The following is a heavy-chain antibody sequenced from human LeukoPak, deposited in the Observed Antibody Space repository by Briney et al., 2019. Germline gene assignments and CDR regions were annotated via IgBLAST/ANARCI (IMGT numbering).Heavy chain of an antibody. J-gene: IGHJ4*02. D-gene: IGHD6-13*01. CDR2: INAGNGNT. CDR3: ASPGIAAAGRWVFDY. Sequence: ASVTVSCKASGYTFTSYAMHWVRQAPGQRLEWMGWINAGNGNTKYSQKFQGRVTITRDTSASTAYMELSSLRSEDTAVYYCASPGIAAAGRWVFDYWGQGTLVTVSS. V-gene: IGHV1-3*01. CDR1: GYTFTSYA.